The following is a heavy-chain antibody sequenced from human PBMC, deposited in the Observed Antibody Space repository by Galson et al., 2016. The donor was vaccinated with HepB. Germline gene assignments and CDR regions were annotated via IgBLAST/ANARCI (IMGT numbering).Heavy chain of an antibody. D-gene: IGHD2-8*02. CDR3: ARGTVGSWFDP. CDR2: INPNTGGT. CDR1: GYTFTGHY. J-gene: IGHJ5*02. Sequence: SVKVSCKASGYTFTGHYMHWVRQAPGQGLEWMGRINPNTGGTNHPQKFQGRVTMTRDTSSSTVYMELGRLRSDDTAVYYCARGTVGSWFDPWGQGTLVTVSS. V-gene: IGHV1-2*06.